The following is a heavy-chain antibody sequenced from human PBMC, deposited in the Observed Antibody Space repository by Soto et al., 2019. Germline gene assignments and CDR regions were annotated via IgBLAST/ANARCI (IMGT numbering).Heavy chain of an antibody. CDR3: AFLLPSGTPD. CDR2: ISGTXGST. CDR1: RFTFNSYA. J-gene: IGHJ4*02. Sequence: XVLRLSCAASRFTFNSYAMSWVRQAPGKGLEWLPXISGTXGSTYYQDYVXXRFTISRXXSKNTLYLQMNSMRAEDTAVYYCAFLLPSGTPDWGQGTLVTVSS. V-gene: IGHV3-23*01. D-gene: IGHD1-7*01.